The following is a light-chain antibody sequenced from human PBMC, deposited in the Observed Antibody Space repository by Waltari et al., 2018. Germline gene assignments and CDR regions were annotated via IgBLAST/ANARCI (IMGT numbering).Light chain of an antibody. J-gene: IGLJ2*01. Sequence: QSALTQPGSVSGSPGQSITISCTGSNSHVGGYKHVSWYHHHPGKAPQLLIYDVNTRPSGISNRFSGSKSGNTASLTISGLQAEDEAVYYCTSFTSSVTFDVVFGGGTK. CDR1: NSHVGGYKH. CDR3: TSFTSSVTFDVV. CDR2: DVN. V-gene: IGLV2-14*03.